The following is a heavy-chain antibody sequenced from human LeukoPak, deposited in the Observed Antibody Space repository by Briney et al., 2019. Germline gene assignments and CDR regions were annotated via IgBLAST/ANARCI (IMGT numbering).Heavy chain of an antibody. Sequence: GGSLRLSCTASGFTFGDYAMSWVRQAPGKGLEWVGFIRSKAYGGATEYAVSVKGRFTISRDDSKSIAYLQMNSLKTEDTAVYYCTRVRWGSWIGDYWGQGTLVTVSS. V-gene: IGHV3-49*04. D-gene: IGHD3-16*01. CDR2: IRSKAYGGAT. CDR3: TRVRWGSWIGDY. CDR1: GFTFGDYA. J-gene: IGHJ4*02.